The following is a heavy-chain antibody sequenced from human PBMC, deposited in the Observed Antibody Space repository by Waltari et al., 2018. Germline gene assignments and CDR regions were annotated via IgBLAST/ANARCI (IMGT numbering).Heavy chain of an antibody. V-gene: IGHV3-21*01. CDR3: ASATPSPSSNLLRDYYYYMDV. Sequence: EVQLVESGGGLVKPGGSLRLSCAASGFTFSSYSMNWVRQAPGKGLEWVSSISSSSSYIYAACSVQVRFNISRENAKNSLYLQMNSLRAEDTAVYYCASATPSPSSNLLRDYYYYMDVWGKGTTVTVSS. D-gene: IGHD4-4*01. CDR1: GFTFSSYS. J-gene: IGHJ6*03. CDR2: ISSSSSYI.